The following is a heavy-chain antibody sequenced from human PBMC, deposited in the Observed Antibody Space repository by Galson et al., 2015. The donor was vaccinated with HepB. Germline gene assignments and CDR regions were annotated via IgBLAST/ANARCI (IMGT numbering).Heavy chain of an antibody. CDR1: KYTFSDYY. CDR3: ARGRSKWELLRDYFDY. J-gene: IGHJ4*02. Sequence: SVQVSCKASKYTFSDYYIHWVRQAPGQGLEWMGWIFPNSGGTTYAQVFQGRVTLTSDTSINTAYMYLSSLTSDDTAVYYCARGRSKWELLRDYFDYWGQGTLVTVSS. CDR2: IFPNSGGT. D-gene: IGHD1-26*01. V-gene: IGHV1-2*02.